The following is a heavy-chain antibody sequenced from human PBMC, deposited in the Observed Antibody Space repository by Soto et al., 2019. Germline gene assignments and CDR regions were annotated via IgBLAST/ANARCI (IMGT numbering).Heavy chain of an antibody. D-gene: IGHD2-15*01. CDR2: IYYSGST. Sequence: QLQLQESGPGLVKPSETLSLTCTVSGGSISSSSYYWGWIRQPPGKGLEWIGSIYYSGSTYYNPSLKSRVTIAVAKSKNQFTLNLSSVTAADTAVYYCARQPLLYCSGGICNSSGYFDLWGRGTLVTVSS. CDR1: GGSISSSSYY. V-gene: IGHV4-39*01. CDR3: ARQPLLYCSGGICNSSGYFDL. J-gene: IGHJ2*01.